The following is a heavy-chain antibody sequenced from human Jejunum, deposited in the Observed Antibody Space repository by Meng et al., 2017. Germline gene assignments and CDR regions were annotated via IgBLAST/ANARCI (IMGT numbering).Heavy chain of an antibody. CDR3: ARDWGCRDGYCFSGLLEF. J-gene: IGHJ4*02. D-gene: IGHD2-15*01. CDR1: GDSISSNNR. CDR2: IYHSGDT. Sequence: QVQLQESGPGLVRPSGTLTFTCSVSGDSISSNNRWTWVRQPPGRGLEWIGEIYHSGDTNYNPSLTSPVTISVDKSKNQFTLRLNSVTAADTAIYYCARDWGCRDGYCFSGLLEFWGQGILVTVSS. V-gene: IGHV4-4*02.